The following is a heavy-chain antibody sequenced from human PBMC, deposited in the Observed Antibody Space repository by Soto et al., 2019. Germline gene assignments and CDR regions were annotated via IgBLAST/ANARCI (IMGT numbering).Heavy chain of an antibody. Sequence: QVQLVQSGAEVRKPGSSVKVSCKSSGGIFRSNAISWVRQAPGQGLEWMGAIIPQFPTPYYAQTFQGRVTITADESTSTAYMALNSLRSDDTAVYFCARDAADTPMVYWGQGTLLTVSS. V-gene: IGHV1-69*01. D-gene: IGHD5-18*01. CDR2: IIPQFPTP. J-gene: IGHJ4*02. CDR1: GGIFRSNA. CDR3: ARDAADTPMVY.